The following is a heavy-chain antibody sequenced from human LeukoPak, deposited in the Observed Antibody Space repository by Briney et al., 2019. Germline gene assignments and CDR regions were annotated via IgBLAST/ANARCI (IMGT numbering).Heavy chain of an antibody. D-gene: IGHD6-13*01. Sequence: GGSLRLSCAASGFSFSSYSMNWVRQAPGKGLEWVAIVNQGATEKYYVVSVKGLFTISRDNAKNSLYLQMNSLRAEDTAVYYCARLRDSSSWYGADYYYYYYMDVWGKGTTVTVSS. CDR2: VNQGATEK. J-gene: IGHJ6*03. V-gene: IGHV3-7*01. CDR3: ARLRDSSSWYGADYYYYYYMDV. CDR1: GFSFSSYS.